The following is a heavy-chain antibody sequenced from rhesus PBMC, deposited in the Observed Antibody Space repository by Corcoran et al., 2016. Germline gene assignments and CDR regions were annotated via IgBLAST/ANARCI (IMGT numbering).Heavy chain of an antibody. CDR2: IDPSDSDT. D-gene: IGHD3S6*01. CDR3: AKGTNPDFDY. CDR1: GYSFTSYW. J-gene: IGHJ4*01. Sequence: EVQLVQSGAEVKRPGESLKISCKTSGYSFTSYWISWVRQMPGNGLEWMGAIDPSDSDTRSSPSFQGQVTISADKSISTAYLQWSSLKASDSATYYCAKGTNPDFDYWGQGVLVTVSS. V-gene: IGHV5-2*01.